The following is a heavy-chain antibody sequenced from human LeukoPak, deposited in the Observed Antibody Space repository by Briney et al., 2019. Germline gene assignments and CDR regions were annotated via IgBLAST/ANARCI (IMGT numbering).Heavy chain of an antibody. D-gene: IGHD3-10*01. CDR2: IYPGDSDT. J-gene: IGHJ6*03. CDR1: GYSFTSYW. CDR3: ARRYLDYYGSSDYVDV. Sequence: GESLKISCKGSGYSFTSYWIGWVRQMPGKGLEWMGIIYPGDSDTRYSPSFQGQVTISADKSISTAYLQWSSLKASDTAIYYCARRYLDYYGSSDYVDVWGKGTTVTVSS. V-gene: IGHV5-51*01.